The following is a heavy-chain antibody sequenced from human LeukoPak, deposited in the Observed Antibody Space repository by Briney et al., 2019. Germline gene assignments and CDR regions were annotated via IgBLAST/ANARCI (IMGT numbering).Heavy chain of an antibody. CDR2: VNWIGGSI. J-gene: IGHJ4*02. Sequence: SGGSLRLSCAVSGFTFSSYWMHWVRQAPGKGLEWVPGVNWIGGSIGYADSVKGRFTISRDNAKNSLYLQMNSLRAEDTAVYYCARDWGYCSSTSCHVFDYWGQGTLVTVSS. V-gene: IGHV3-20*04. D-gene: IGHD2-2*01. CDR1: GFTFSSYW. CDR3: ARDWGYCSSTSCHVFDY.